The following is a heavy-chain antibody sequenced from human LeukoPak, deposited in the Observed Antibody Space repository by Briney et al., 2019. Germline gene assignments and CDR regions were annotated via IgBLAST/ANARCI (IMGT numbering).Heavy chain of an antibody. CDR3: ARGPIDGSYYYYGMDV. CDR1: GFTFSSYS. Sequence: GSLRLSCAASGFTFSSYSMNWVRQAPGKGLEWIGRIYTSGSTNYNPSLKSRVTMSVDTSKNQFSLKLSSVTAADTAVYYCARGPIDGSYYYYGMDVWGQGTTVTVSS. V-gene: IGHV4-59*10. J-gene: IGHJ6*02. CDR2: IYTSGST. D-gene: IGHD2-15*01.